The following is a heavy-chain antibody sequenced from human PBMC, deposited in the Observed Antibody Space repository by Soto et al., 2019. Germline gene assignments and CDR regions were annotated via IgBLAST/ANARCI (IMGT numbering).Heavy chain of an antibody. CDR1: GGSISSGDYY. J-gene: IGHJ4*02. CDR2: IYYSGST. D-gene: IGHD6-19*01. CDR3: ARLATKMHPGIAVAGDY. Sequence: SETLSLTCTVSGGSISSGDYYWSWIRQPPGKGLEWIGYIYYSGSTYYNPSLKSRVTISVDTSKNQFSLKLSSVTAADTAVYYCARLATKMHPGIAVAGDYWGQGTLVTVSS. V-gene: IGHV4-30-4*01.